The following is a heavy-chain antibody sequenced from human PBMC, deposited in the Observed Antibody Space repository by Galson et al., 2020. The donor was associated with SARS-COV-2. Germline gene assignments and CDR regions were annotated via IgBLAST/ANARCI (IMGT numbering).Heavy chain of an antibody. V-gene: IGHV3-74*01. Sequence: GESLKISCAASGFTFSNHWMHWVRHTPEQGLVWVSRINYDGSIITYADSVKGRFTISRDNAKNMLYLEMNSLRVEDTALYYCVRDGVGTPPFDFWGQGTLVTVSS. J-gene: IGHJ4*02. CDR1: GFTFSNHW. CDR3: VRDGVGTPPFDF. D-gene: IGHD1-26*01. CDR2: INYDGSII.